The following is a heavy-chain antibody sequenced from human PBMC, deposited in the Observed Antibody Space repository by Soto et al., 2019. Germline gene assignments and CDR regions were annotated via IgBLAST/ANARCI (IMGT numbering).Heavy chain of an antibody. V-gene: IGHV4-39*01. D-gene: IGHD3-10*01. CDR1: DGSISSSSYY. CDR3: ARSTMVRGVIVFDY. CDR2: IYYSGST. J-gene: IGHJ4*02. Sequence: PSEPMSLPCTVSDGSISSSSYYWGWISKPPGKGLEWIGSIYYSGSTYYNPSLKSRFTISRDNSKNTLYLQMNSLRAEDTAVYYCARSTMVRGVIVFDYWGQGTLVTVSS.